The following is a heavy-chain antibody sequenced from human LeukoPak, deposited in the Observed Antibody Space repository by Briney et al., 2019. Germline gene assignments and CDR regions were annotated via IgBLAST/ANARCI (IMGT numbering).Heavy chain of an antibody. Sequence: GGSLRLSCAASGFTFSDYYMSWIRQAPRKGMECVSYISSSGSTIYYTDSVKGRFTISRDNAKNSLYLQMNSLRAEDTAVYFCARDSAPSIASRPYLDYWGQGTLVTVSS. V-gene: IGHV3-11*04. D-gene: IGHD6-6*01. J-gene: IGHJ4*02. CDR3: ARDSAPSIASRPYLDY. CDR2: ISSSGSTI. CDR1: GFTFSDYY.